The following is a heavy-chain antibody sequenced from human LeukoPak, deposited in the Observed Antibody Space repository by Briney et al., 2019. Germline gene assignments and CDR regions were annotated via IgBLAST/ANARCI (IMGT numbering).Heavy chain of an antibody. V-gene: IGHV3-73*01. CDR2: IRSKANSYAT. Sequence: GGSLRLSCAASGFTFSGSAMHWVRQASGKGLEWVGRIRSKANSYATAYAASAKGRFTISRDDSKNTAYLQMNSLKTEDTAVYYCTRGPVYYYDSSGYYDDYWGQGTLVTVSS. J-gene: IGHJ4*02. CDR1: GFTFSGSA. D-gene: IGHD3-22*01. CDR3: TRGPVYYYDSSGYYDDY.